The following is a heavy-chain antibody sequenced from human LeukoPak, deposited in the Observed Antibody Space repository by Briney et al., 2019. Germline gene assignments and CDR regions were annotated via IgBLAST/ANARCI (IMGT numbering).Heavy chain of an antibody. Sequence: ASVKVSCKASGYTFTGYYMHWVRQAPGQGLEWMGWINPNSGGTNYAQKFQGRVTMTRDTSISTAYMELSRLRSDDTAVYYCAGARRYYDILTGYYTGGPDYYYYGMDVWGQGTTVTVSS. V-gene: IGHV1-2*02. CDR1: GYTFTGYY. J-gene: IGHJ6*02. CDR2: INPNSGGT. CDR3: AGARRYYDILTGYYTGGPDYYYYGMDV. D-gene: IGHD3-9*01.